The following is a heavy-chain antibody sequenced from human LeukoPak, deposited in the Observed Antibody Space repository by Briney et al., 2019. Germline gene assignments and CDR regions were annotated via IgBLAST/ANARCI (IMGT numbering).Heavy chain of an antibody. Sequence: SVTVSCTASGGTFSSYAISWVRQAPGQGLEWMGGIIPIFGTANYAQKFQGRVTITADESTSTAYMELSSLRSEDTAVYYCARSEAAVAVNPFDYWGQGTLVTVSS. CDR1: GGTFSSYA. CDR2: IIPIFGTA. CDR3: ARSEAAVAVNPFDY. D-gene: IGHD6-19*01. J-gene: IGHJ4*02. V-gene: IGHV1-69*13.